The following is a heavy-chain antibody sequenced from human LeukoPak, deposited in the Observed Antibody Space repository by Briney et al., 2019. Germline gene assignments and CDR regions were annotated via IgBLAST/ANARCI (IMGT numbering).Heavy chain of an antibody. Sequence: PGGSLRLSCAASGFTVSSNYMSWVRQAPGKGLEWVSVIYSGGSTYYADSVKGRFTISRDNSMNTLYLQMNSLRAEDTAVYYCARDYGGNPTSDWFDPWGQGTLVTVSS. CDR2: IYSGGST. V-gene: IGHV3-53*01. D-gene: IGHD4-23*01. CDR3: ARDYGGNPTSDWFDP. CDR1: GFTVSSNY. J-gene: IGHJ5*02.